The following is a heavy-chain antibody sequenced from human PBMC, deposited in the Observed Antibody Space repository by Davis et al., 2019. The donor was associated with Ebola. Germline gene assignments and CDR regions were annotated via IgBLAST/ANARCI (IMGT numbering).Heavy chain of an antibody. J-gene: IGHJ4*02. CDR3: ARRSLGHYYDSSGYYTHQYYFDY. V-gene: IGHV4-59*08. CDR1: NGSVSRYY. CDR2: VYYSGSP. Sequence: MPSETLSLTCIVSNGSVSRYYRNWIRQPPGKGLEWIGYVYYSGSPHYNPSLKSRVTISVDTSKNQFSLKLSSATAADTAVYYCARRSLGHYYDSSGYYTHQYYFDYWGQGTLVTVSS. D-gene: IGHD3-22*01.